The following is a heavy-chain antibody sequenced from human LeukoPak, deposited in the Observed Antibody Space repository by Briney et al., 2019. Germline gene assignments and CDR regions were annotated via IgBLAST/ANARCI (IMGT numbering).Heavy chain of an antibody. CDR3: ARAKGSGWYSAFDI. Sequence: GGSLRLSCAASGFTFSRSWMTWVRQAPGEGLEWVANIKEDGNEKYYADSLKGRFTISRDNAKNSLSLQMNSLRADDTALYYCARAKGSGWYSAFDIWGQGTMVTVSS. D-gene: IGHD6-19*01. V-gene: IGHV3-7*03. CDR1: GFTFSRSW. J-gene: IGHJ3*02. CDR2: IKEDGNEK.